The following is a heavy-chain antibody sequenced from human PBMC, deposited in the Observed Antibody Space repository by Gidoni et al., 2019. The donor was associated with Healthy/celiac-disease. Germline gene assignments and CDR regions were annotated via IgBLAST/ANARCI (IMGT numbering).Heavy chain of an antibody. V-gene: IGHV3-23*01. Sequence: EVQLLESGGVLVQPGGSLRLSCAASGFTFSSYAMSWDRQAPGKGGEWVSDSSGSGGSTYYADAVKGRFTISRDNSKNTLYLQMNSLRAEDTAVYYCAKDDDLWYYFDYWGQGTLVTVSS. CDR1: GFTFSSYA. J-gene: IGHJ4*02. CDR2: SSGSGGST. D-gene: IGHD3-3*01. CDR3: AKDDDLWYYFDY.